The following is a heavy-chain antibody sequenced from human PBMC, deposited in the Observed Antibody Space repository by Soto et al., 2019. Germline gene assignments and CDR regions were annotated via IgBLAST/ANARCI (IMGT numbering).Heavy chain of an antibody. J-gene: IGHJ4*02. Sequence: QVQLVQSGAEVKKPGSSVKVSCKASGGIFSTYAISWLRQAPGQGLEWMGGIIPIFGTPNYAQKFQGRVTITADESTSTAYMELSRLRSEHTAVYYCARDRDDYGSGNYYNRIDFWGQGTLVNVSS. CDR1: GGIFSTYA. CDR2: IIPIFGTP. CDR3: ARDRDDYGSGNYYNRIDF. V-gene: IGHV1-69*01. D-gene: IGHD3-10*01.